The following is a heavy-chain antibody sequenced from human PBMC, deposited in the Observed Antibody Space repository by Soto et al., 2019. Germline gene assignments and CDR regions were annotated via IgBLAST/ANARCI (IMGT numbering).Heavy chain of an antibody. CDR3: ARGVHMYYDSSGYYYFYAFDI. V-gene: IGHV4-31*03. CDR1: GGSISSGGYY. J-gene: IGHJ3*02. Sequence: QVQLQESGPGLVKPSQTLSLTCTVSGGSISSGGYYWSWIRQHPGKGLEWIGYIYYSGSTYYNPSLKSRVTISVDTSKNQFSLKLSSVTAADTAVYYCARGVHMYYDSSGYYYFYAFDIWGQGTMVTVSS. CDR2: IYYSGST. D-gene: IGHD3-22*01.